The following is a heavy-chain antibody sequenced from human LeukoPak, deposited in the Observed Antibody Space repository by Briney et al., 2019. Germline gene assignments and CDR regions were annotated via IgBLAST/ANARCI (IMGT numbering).Heavy chain of an antibody. CDR3: ARVWFGELYRLFDY. Sequence: GGSLRLSCAASGFTFSSYWMSWVRQAPGKGLEWVANIKQDGSEKYYVDSVKGRFTISRDNAKNSLYLQMNSLRAEDTAVYYCARVWFGELYRLFDYWGQGTLVTVSS. CDR2: IKQDGSEK. V-gene: IGHV3-7*04. CDR1: GFTFSSYW. D-gene: IGHD3-10*01. J-gene: IGHJ4*02.